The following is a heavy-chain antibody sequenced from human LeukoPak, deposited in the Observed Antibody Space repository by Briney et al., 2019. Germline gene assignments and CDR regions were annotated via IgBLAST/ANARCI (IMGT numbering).Heavy chain of an antibody. V-gene: IGHV3-23*01. CDR3: AKEGTSLGVGGMDV. D-gene: IGHD2-2*01. Sequence: GGSLRLSCAASGFTFSSYWMNWARQAPGKGLEWVSGISGSGDSTYYADSVKGRFTISRDKSKNTLYLQMNSLRAEDTAVYYCAKEGTSLGVGGMDVWGQGTTVTVSS. CDR1: GFTFSSYW. J-gene: IGHJ6*02. CDR2: ISGSGDST.